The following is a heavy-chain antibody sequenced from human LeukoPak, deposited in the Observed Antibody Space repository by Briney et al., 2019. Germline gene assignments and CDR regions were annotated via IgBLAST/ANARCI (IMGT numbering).Heavy chain of an antibody. V-gene: IGHV1-46*01. CDR3: ARPIGTGAGVYYFDY. J-gene: IGHJ4*02. CDR1: GYTFTNYY. CDR2: IKPSGGGA. D-gene: IGHD1-7*01. Sequence: ASVKVSCKTSGYTFTNYYIHWVRQAPGHELEWMGVIKPSGGGATYAQKSQARVTMTRDTSTSTVYMELSSLRSEDTAVYYCARPIGTGAGVYYFDYWGQGTLVIVSS.